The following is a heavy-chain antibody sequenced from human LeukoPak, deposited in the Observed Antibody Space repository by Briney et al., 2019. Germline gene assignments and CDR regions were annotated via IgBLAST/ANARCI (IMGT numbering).Heavy chain of an antibody. Sequence: PGGSLRLSCAASGFTFSSYWMSWVRQAPGKGLEWVANIKQDGSEKYYVDSVKGRFTISRDNAKNSLYLQMNSLRAEDTAVYYCAREGEQLGTYYYYGMDVWGQGTTVTVSS. CDR3: AREGEQLGTYYYYGMDV. CDR2: IKQDGSEK. CDR1: GFTFSSYW. V-gene: IGHV3-7*01. D-gene: IGHD6-13*01. J-gene: IGHJ6*02.